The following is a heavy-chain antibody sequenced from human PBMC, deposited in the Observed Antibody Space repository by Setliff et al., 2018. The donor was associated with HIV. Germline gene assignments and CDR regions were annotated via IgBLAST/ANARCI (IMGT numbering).Heavy chain of an antibody. CDR1: GYTFTDYS. J-gene: IGHJ4*02. Sequence: ASVKVSCKTSGYTFTDYSIHWVRQAPGQGLEWMGWINPNSGGTNFAQKFQGRITMTRDTSISTAYMELRRLKSDDTAVYSCARGGDDYGPGTWTFDYWGQGTLVTVSS. V-gene: IGHV1-2*02. CDR2: INPNSGGT. D-gene: IGHD3-10*01. CDR3: ARGGDDYGPGTWTFDY.